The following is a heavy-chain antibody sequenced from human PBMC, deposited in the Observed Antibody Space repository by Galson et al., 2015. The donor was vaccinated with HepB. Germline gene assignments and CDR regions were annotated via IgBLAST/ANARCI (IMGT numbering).Heavy chain of an antibody. CDR3: ARGELGFGELFWDYYGMDV. V-gene: IGHV3-7*01. CDR2: IKQDGSEK. Sequence: SLRLSCAASGSTFSSYWMSWVRQAPGKGLEWVANIKQDGSEKYYVDSVKGRFTISRDNAKNSLYLQMNSLRAEDTAVYYCARGELGFGELFWDYYGMDVWGQGTTVTVSS. J-gene: IGHJ6*02. CDR1: GSTFSSYW. D-gene: IGHD3-10*01.